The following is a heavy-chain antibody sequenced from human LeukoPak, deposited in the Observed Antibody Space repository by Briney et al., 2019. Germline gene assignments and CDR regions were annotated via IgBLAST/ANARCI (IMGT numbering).Heavy chain of an antibody. Sequence: GGSLRLSCAASGFTFSSYGMHWVRQVPGKGLEWVAVIWYDGSNKYYADSVKGRFTISRDNSKNTLYLQMNSLRAEDTAVYYCARLYSGSYLFDYWGQGTLVTVSS. V-gene: IGHV3-33*01. CDR3: ARLYSGSYLFDY. J-gene: IGHJ4*02. CDR1: GFTFSSYG. CDR2: IWYDGSNK. D-gene: IGHD1-26*01.